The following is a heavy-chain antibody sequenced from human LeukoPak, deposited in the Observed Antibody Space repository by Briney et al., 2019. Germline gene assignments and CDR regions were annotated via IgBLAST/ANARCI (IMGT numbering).Heavy chain of an antibody. CDR2: INSDGSST. V-gene: IGHV3-74*01. D-gene: IGHD5-24*01. Sequence: GGSLRLSCAASGFTFGSDWMHWVRQAPGKGLMWVSRINSDGSSTAYADSVKGRFTISRDNAKNSLYLQMNSLRAEDTAVYYCARDREMATIFDYWGQGTLVTVSS. J-gene: IGHJ4*02. CDR3: ARDREMATIFDY. CDR1: GFTFGSDW.